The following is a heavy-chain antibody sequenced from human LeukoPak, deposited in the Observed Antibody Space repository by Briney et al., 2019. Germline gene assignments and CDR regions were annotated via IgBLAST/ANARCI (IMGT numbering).Heavy chain of an antibody. CDR3: ARGSNPLDY. Sequence: ASVKVSCKASGYTFTSYDINWVRQATGQGLEWMGWMNPNRGNTGDAQKFHGRVTITRNTSISTAYMELSSLRSEDTAVYYGARGSNPLDYWGQGTLVTVSS. J-gene: IGHJ4*02. V-gene: IGHV1-8*03. CDR2: MNPNRGNT. CDR1: GYTFTSYD.